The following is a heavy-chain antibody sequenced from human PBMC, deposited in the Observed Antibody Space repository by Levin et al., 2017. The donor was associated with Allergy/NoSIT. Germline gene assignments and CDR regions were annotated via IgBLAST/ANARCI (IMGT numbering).Heavy chain of an antibody. CDR2: ISGSGGTT. CDR3: TKVTCSGTSCYKYYSYYGMDV. J-gene: IGHJ6*02. D-gene: IGHD2-2*01. CDR1: GFTFSSHA. V-gene: IGHV3-23*01. Sequence: GGSLRLSCAASGFTFSSHAMSWVRQAPGKGLEWVSSISGSGGTTYYADSVKGRFTISRDNSKNTLYLQMNSLRDEDTAIYYCTKVTCSGTSCYKYYSYYGMDVWGQGTTVTVSS.